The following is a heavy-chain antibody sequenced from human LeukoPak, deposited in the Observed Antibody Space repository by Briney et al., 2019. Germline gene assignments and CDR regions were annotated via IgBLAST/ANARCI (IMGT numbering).Heavy chain of an antibody. D-gene: IGHD3-22*01. CDR2: ISTGGDI. CDR3: VRGPGRGYDLEP. J-gene: IGHJ5*02. V-gene: IGHV4-4*08. CDR1: AGSICNSY. Sequence: SETLSLTCAVSAGSICNSYCSWARQPPGRGLEFIGYISTGGDINYSPSLRSRATMSINPSNNQLSLTLTSVTTADTAVYFCVRGPGRGYDLEPWGQGSLVTVSS.